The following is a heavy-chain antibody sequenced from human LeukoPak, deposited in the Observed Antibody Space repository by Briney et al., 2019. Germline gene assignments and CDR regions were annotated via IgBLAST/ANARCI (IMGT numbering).Heavy chain of an antibody. V-gene: IGHV4-34*01. Sequence: PSETLSLTCAVYGGSFSGYYWSWIRQPPGKGLEWIGEINHSGSTNYNPSLKSRVTISVDTSKNQFSLKLSSVTAADTAVYYCARVGSMHVYYYYYGMDVWGQGTTVTVSS. D-gene: IGHD3-16*01. CDR1: GGSFSGYY. J-gene: IGHJ6*02. CDR3: ARVGSMHVYYYYYGMDV. CDR2: INHSGST.